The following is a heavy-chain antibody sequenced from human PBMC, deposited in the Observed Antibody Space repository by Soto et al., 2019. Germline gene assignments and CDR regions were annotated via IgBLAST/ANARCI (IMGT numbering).Heavy chain of an antibody. CDR2: ISSSGTTI. Sequence: GGSLRLSCVASEFTFSSYEINWVRQAPGKGLEWVSYISSSGTTIYYTDSVKGRFTISRDNAKKSLYLQMNSLRAEDTAVYYCVRFGGAAAGPGDYWGQGTLVTVSS. CDR1: EFTFSSYE. CDR3: VRFGGAAAGPGDY. D-gene: IGHD6-13*01. V-gene: IGHV3-48*03. J-gene: IGHJ4*02.